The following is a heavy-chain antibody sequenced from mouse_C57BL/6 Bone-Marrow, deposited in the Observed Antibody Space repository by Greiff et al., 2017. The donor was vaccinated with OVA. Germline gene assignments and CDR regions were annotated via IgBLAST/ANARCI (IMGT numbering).Heavy chain of an antibody. D-gene: IGHD1-1*01. CDR1: GFTFSSYA. CDR3: ARVNYGSPYYFDY. CDR2: ISDGGSYT. J-gene: IGHJ2*01. V-gene: IGHV5-4*01. Sequence: EVQLVESGGGLVKPGGSLKLSCAASGFTFSSYAMSWVRQTPEKRLEWVATISDGGSYTYYPDNVKGRFTISRDNAKNNLYLQMSHLKSEDTAMYYCARVNYGSPYYFDYGGQGTTLTVSS.